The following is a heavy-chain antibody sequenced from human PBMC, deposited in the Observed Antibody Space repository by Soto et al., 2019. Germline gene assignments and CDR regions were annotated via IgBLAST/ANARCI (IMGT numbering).Heavy chain of an antibody. Sequence: GGSLRLSCAASGFTFSSYAMSWVRQAPGKGLEWVSGISGSGGSTYYADSVKGRFTISRDNSKNTLYLQMDSLRAEDTAVFYCAKDLGADMTGGGNYFEYWGQGTLVTVSS. V-gene: IGHV3-23*01. D-gene: IGHD3-10*01. CDR3: AKDLGADMTGGGNYFEY. J-gene: IGHJ4*02. CDR2: ISGSGGST. CDR1: GFTFSSYA.